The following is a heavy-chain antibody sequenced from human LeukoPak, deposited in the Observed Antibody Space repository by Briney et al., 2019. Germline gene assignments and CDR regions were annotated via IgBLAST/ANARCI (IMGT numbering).Heavy chain of an antibody. Sequence: ASVKVSCKASGYTFTGYYIHWVRQAPGQGLEWMGWINPNSGDTGYAQKFQGRVTITADESTSTAYMELSSLRSEDTAVYYCVRESVSGGYDILTGYYPFDYWGQGTLVTVSS. CDR1: GYTFTGYY. V-gene: IGHV1-2*02. CDR3: VRESVSGGYDILTGYYPFDY. D-gene: IGHD3-9*01. CDR2: INPNSGDT. J-gene: IGHJ4*02.